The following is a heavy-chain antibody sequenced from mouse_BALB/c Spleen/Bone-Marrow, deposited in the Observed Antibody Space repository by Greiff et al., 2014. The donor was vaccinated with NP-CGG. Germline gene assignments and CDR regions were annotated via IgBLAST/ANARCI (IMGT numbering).Heavy chain of an antibody. J-gene: IGHJ4*01. CDR2: IWSDGST. Sequence: VKLMESGPGLVAPSQSLSITCTISGFSLTSYGVHWVRQPPGKGLEWLGVIWSDGSTNYNSDLKSRLSISKDNSKSQVFLKMNRLQTDDTAMYYCARDGGYAMDYWGQGTSVTVSS. V-gene: IGHV2-6-1*01. CDR1: GFSLTSYG. CDR3: ARDGGYAMDY.